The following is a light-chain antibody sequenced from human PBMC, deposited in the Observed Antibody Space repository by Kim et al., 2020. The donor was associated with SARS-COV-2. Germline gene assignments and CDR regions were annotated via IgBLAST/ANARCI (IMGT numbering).Light chain of an antibody. CDR3: QSYDSSNHWV. CDR1: NGSITSNY. J-gene: IGLJ3*02. CDR2: EDS. Sequence: KTEANSCTRSNGSITSNYVQSYQQRPGSAPTPVIYEDSQRPSGVPDRFSGSIDSSSNSASLTISGLKTEDEADYSCQSYDSSNHWVFGGGTQLTVL. V-gene: IGLV6-57*03.